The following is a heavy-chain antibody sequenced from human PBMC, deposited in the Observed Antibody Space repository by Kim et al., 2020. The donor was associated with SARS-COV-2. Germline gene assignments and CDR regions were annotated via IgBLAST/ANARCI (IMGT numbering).Heavy chain of an antibody. V-gene: IGHV3-30*18. CDR3: AKDMGEYYYYAMDV. CDR2: ISYDGSKK. CDR1: GFSFNDYG. Sequence: GGSLRLSCAASGFSFNDYGMHWVRQAPGRGLEWVAVISYDGSKKYYGDSVKGRFTISRDKSKNTLFLQMNSVRAEDTAVYYCAKDMGEYYYYAMDVWGQGTTVTVSS. J-gene: IGHJ6*02. D-gene: IGHD3-16*01.